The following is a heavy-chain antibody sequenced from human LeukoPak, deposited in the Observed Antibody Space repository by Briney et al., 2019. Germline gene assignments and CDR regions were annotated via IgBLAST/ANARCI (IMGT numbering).Heavy chain of an antibody. CDR3: AGSVVVPAAPIDY. J-gene: IGHJ4*02. Sequence: GGSLRLSCAASGFTFSSYGMHWVRQAPGKGLEWVAVIWYDGSNKYHADSVKGRFTISRDNSKNTLYLQMNSLRAEDTAVYYCAGSVVVPAAPIDYWGQGTLVTVSS. D-gene: IGHD2-2*01. CDR2: IWYDGSNK. CDR1: GFTFSSYG. V-gene: IGHV3-33*01.